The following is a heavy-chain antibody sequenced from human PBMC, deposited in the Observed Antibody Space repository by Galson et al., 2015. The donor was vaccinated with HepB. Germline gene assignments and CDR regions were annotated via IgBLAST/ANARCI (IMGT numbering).Heavy chain of an antibody. V-gene: IGHV3-23*01. J-gene: IGHJ4*02. Sequence: SLRLSCAASGFSFSRYAMTWVRQAPGKGLEWISSITSNGGRTFSTNSVKGRFTISRDNSRNTVVLQLSSLRPEDTAAYYCAKDGIMVSNNPYQLHFWGQGTLVSVSS. CDR1: GFSFSRYA. CDR2: ITSNGGRT. CDR3: AKDGIMVSNNPYQLHF. D-gene: IGHD2-8*01.